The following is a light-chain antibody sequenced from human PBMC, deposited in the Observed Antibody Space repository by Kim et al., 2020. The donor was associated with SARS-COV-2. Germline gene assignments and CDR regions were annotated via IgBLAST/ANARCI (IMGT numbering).Light chain of an antibody. J-gene: IGKJ4*01. Sequence: PGEKATPATGARRGVGNTFARYQHKPGPELRLLSYTAYHRATDRPDRCRGSGSGTDFTLTLSNLEPEDFAVYYCQQRSSWPPLPFGGGTKVDIK. CDR2: TAY. CDR1: RGVGNT. CDR3: QQRSSWPPLP. V-gene: IGKV3-11*01.